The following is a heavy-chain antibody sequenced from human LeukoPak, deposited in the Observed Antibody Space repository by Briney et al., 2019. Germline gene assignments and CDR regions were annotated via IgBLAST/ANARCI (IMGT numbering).Heavy chain of an antibody. J-gene: IGHJ4*02. V-gene: IGHV4-34*01. CDR1: GGSFSGYY. D-gene: IGHD2-21*02. CDR3: ASHQAYCGGDCYSDY. Sequence: SETLSLTCAVYGGSFSGYYWSWIRQPPGKGLEWIGEINHSGSTNYNPSLKSRVTISVDTSKNQFPLKLSSVTAADTAVYYCASHQAYCGGDCYSDYWGQGTLVTVSS. CDR2: INHSGST.